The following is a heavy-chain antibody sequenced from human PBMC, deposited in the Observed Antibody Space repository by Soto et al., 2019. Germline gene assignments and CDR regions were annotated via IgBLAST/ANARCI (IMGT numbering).Heavy chain of an antibody. CDR2: IKRDGTVT. CDR3: ARGLSLPGEFFYDAFDV. Sequence: EVQLVESGGGLVQPGESLRLSCAASGFTFSAFWMTWLRQAPGKGLEWVANIKRDGTVTHYGDSVEGRCTLSRDNAQNSLFLQLNSLRPEDTAMYYCARGLSLPGEFFYDAFDVWGQGTFVTVSS. D-gene: IGHD2-21*01. J-gene: IGHJ3*01. V-gene: IGHV3-7*04. CDR1: GFTFSAFW.